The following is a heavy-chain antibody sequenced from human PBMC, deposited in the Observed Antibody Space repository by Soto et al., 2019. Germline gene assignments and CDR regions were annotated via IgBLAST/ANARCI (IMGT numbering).Heavy chain of an antibody. CDR1: GFTFSSYA. CDR3: ARGAGSSSSWDYYGMDV. Sequence: GGSLRLSCAASGFTFSSYAMHWVRQAPGKGLEWVAVISYDGSNKYYADSVKGRFTISRDNSKNTLYLQMNSLRAEDTAVYYCARGAGSSSSWDYYGMDVWGQGTTVTVSS. CDR2: ISYDGSNK. D-gene: IGHD6-6*01. J-gene: IGHJ6*02. V-gene: IGHV3-30-3*01.